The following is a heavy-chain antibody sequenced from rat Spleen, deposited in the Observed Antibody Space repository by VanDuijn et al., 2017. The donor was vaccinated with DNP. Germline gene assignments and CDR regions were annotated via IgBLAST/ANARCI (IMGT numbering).Heavy chain of an antibody. V-gene: IGHV5S10*01. CDR2: IIYDGSGT. Sequence: EVQLVESGGGLVQPGRSLKLSCEASGFTFSDYSMAWVRQAPKKGLEWVAMIIYDGSGTYYRDSVKGRFTISRDNAKSSLYLQMDSLRSEDTATYYCTTTGGYPNWFAYWGQGTLVTVSS. D-gene: IGHD1-11*01. CDR1: GFTFSDYS. CDR3: TTTGGYPNWFAY. J-gene: IGHJ3*01.